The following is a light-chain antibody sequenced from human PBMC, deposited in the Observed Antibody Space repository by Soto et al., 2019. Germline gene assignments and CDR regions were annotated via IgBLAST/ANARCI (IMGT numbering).Light chain of an antibody. CDR3: QQAASFPIT. CDR2: TAS. J-gene: IGKJ5*01. CDR1: QGISSY. V-gene: IGKV1-12*01. Sequence: IQLTQSPSSLSASVGDIVTITFRASQGISSYLAWYQQKPGKAPNLLIYTASSLQSGVPSRFSGSGSGTDFTLTINGLQPEDFATYYCQQAASFPITFGQGTRLEIK.